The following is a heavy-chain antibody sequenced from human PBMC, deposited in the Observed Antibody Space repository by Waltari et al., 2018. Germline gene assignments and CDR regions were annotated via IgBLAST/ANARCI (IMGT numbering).Heavy chain of an antibody. CDR2: IYTSGST. J-gene: IGHJ3*02. Sequence: QVQLQESGPGLVKPSQTLSLTCTVSGGSISSGSYYWSWIRQPAGKGLEWIGRIYTSGSTNYNPSLKGRVTISVDTSKNQFSRKLSAVTAADTAVYYCARDFGRYCSSTSCYRGAFDIWGQGTMVTVSS. V-gene: IGHV4-61*02. CDR3: ARDFGRYCSSTSCYRGAFDI. D-gene: IGHD2-2*02. CDR1: GGSISSGSYY.